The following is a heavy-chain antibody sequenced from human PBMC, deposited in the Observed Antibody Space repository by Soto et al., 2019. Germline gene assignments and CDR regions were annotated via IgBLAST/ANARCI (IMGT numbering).Heavy chain of an antibody. CDR3: AREIAAPAGFDP. Sequence: GGSLRLSCAASGFTFSSYSMNWVRQAPGKGLEWVSSISSSSSYIYYADSVKGRFTISRDNAKNSLYLQMNSLRAEDTAVYYCAREIAAPAGFDPWGQGTLVTVSS. CDR1: GFTFSSYS. D-gene: IGHD6-13*01. J-gene: IGHJ5*02. V-gene: IGHV3-21*01. CDR2: ISSSSSYI.